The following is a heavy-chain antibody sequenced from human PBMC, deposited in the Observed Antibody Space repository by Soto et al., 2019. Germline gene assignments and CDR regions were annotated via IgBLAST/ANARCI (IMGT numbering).Heavy chain of an antibody. J-gene: IGHJ4*02. CDR1: GFTFSGSW. V-gene: IGHV3-74*01. Sequence: EVQLVESGGGLVQPGGSLRLSCAASGFTFSGSWMHWVRQAPGKGLVWVSRINGDGSGTSYADFVKGRFTISRDDAKNTLCLQMNGLRGEDTAVYYCARGIVGTGTGNDYWGQGPLVTVSS. CDR3: ARGIVGTGTGNDY. CDR2: INGDGSGT. D-gene: IGHD3-10*01.